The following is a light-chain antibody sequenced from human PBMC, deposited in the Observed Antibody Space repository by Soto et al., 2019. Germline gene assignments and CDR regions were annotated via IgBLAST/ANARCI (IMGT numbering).Light chain of an antibody. CDR1: SSDVCGYNY. J-gene: IGLJ2*01. Sequence: QSVLTQPASVSGSPGQSITISCTGTSSDVCGYNYVSWYQQHPGKAPKLMIYDVSNRPSGVSNRFSGSKSGNTASLSISGLQAEDEADYYCSSYTSSSTPLFGGGTKVTVL. CDR3: SSYTSSSTPL. V-gene: IGLV2-14*01. CDR2: DVS.